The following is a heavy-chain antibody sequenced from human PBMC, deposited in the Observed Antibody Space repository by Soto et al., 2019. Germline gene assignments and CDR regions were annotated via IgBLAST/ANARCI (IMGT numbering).Heavy chain of an antibody. CDR3: ARSGHTFGGVV. V-gene: IGHV4-59*01. Sequence: QVQLQESGPGLVKPSETLSLTCTVSGASMSNYYGSWIRQPPGKGLEHIGYVYYTGNTNYNPSLKSRVTISVDTSNNQFSLKLTSVTTADTAIYYWARSGHTFGGVVWGRGILVTVSS. J-gene: IGHJ4*02. D-gene: IGHD3-16*01. CDR2: VYYTGNT. CDR1: GASMSNYY.